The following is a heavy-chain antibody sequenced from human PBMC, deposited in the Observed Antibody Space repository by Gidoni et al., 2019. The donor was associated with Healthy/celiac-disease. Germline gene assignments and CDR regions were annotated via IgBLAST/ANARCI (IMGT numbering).Heavy chain of an antibody. CDR1: GGTFSSYA. J-gene: IGHJ3*02. CDR3: AREGSRIAARDDAFDI. D-gene: IGHD6-6*01. Sequence: QVQLVQSGAEVKKPGSSVKVSCKASGGTFSSYAISWVRQAPGQGLEWMGGIIPIFGTANYAQKFQGRVTITADESTSTAYMELSSLRSEDTAVYYCAREGSRIAARDDAFDIWGQGTMVTVSS. V-gene: IGHV1-69*12. CDR2: IIPIFGTA.